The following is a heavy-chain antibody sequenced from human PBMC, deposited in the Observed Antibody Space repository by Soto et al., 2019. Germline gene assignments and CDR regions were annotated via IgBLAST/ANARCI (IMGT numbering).Heavy chain of an antibody. Sequence: ASVKVSCKASGYTFTSYDINWVRQATGQGLEWMGWMNPNSGNTGYAQKFQGRVTMTRNTSISTAYMELSSLRPEDTAVYYCARSRGGYAWNSQILDIWGQGILVTVSS. CDR1: GYTFTSYD. J-gene: IGHJ4*02. D-gene: IGHD1-7*01. V-gene: IGHV1-8*01. CDR3: ARSRGGYAWNSQILDI. CDR2: MNPNSGNT.